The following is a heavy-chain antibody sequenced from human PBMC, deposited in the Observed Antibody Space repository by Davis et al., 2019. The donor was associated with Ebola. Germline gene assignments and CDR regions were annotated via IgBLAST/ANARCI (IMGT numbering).Heavy chain of an antibody. CDR2: ISSDGTSK. CDR3: ANPYYYDSGGYSPRQFDF. D-gene: IGHD3-22*01. CDR1: GFTLSSFGSYV. V-gene: IGHV3-30-3*01. Sequence: GGSLRLSCAASGFTLSSFGSYVFHWVRQAPGKGLEWVAQISSDGTSKFYADSVKGRFTISRDNSKNTVYLQMSNRGPEDTALYFCANPYYYDSGGYSPRQFDFWGQGTLVTVSS. J-gene: IGHJ4*02.